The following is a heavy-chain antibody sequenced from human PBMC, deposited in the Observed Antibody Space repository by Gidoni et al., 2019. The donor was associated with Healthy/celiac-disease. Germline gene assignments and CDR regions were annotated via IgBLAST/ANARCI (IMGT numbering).Heavy chain of an antibody. CDR3: VRVMTPYYFDY. Sequence: QVQLVESGGGVVQPGRSLRLSCAASGFTFSSYGMHWVRQAPGKGLEWVAVISYDGSNKYYADSVKGRFTISRDNSKNTLYLQMNSLRAEDTAVYYCVRVMTPYYFDYWGQGTLVTVSS. CDR1: GFTFSSYG. V-gene: IGHV3-30*03. J-gene: IGHJ4*02. CDR2: ISYDGSNK. D-gene: IGHD3-16*01.